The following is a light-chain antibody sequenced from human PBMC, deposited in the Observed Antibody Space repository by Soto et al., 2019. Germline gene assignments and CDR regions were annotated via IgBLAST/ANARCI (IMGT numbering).Light chain of an antibody. J-gene: IGLJ7*01. CDR3: CSYAGTHYV. Sequence: QSVLTQPRSVSGSPGQSVTISCTGTNSDVGGYNYVSWYQQYPGKAPKLMIYDVTKRPSGVPDRFSGSKSGNTASLTISGLQAEDEADYYCCSYAGTHYVFXXGTQLTVL. CDR1: NSDVGGYNY. V-gene: IGLV2-11*01. CDR2: DVT.